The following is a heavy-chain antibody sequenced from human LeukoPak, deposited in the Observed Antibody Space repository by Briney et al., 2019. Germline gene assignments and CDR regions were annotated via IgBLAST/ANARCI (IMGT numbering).Heavy chain of an antibody. CDR3: AKGPRASGWTYFDY. CDR1: GFTFSTSA. J-gene: IGHJ4*02. CDR2: ISGSGGST. V-gene: IGHV3-23*01. D-gene: IGHD6-19*01. Sequence: SGGSLRLSCVGSGFTFSTSAMSWVRQAPGKGLEWVSVISGSGGSTYSAESVKGRFTISRDNSKNTLYLQMNSLRVEDTAVYYCAKGPRASGWTYFDYWGQGTLVTVSS.